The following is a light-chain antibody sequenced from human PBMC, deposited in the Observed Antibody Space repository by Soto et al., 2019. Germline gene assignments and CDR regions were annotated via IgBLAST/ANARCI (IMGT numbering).Light chain of an antibody. J-gene: IGKJ2*01. V-gene: IGKV3-20*01. CDR2: GAA. Sequence: EIVLTQSPGTLSLSPGERATLSCRASQSVKSNYVAWYQQKPGQAPRLLIFGAANRATGIPDRFSGSGSGTEFTLTISGLEPEDFAVYYCQRYGNSPPYTFGQGTKLEIK. CDR3: QRYGNSPPYT. CDR1: QSVKSNY.